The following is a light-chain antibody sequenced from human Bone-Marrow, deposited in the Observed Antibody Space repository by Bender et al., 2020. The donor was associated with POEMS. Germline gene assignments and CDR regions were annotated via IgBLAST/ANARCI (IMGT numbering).Light chain of an antibody. J-gene: IGLJ2*01. V-gene: IGLV3-25*03. Sequence: SYELTQPPSVSVSPGQTAKITCSGDALPKKYVYWYQQMPGQAPVLVIYKDTERPSGIPERFSGSISGTTATLTISGVQAEDEADYYCQAADSSGSYVVFGGGTKLTVL. CDR3: QAADSSGSYVV. CDR2: KDT. CDR1: ALPKKY.